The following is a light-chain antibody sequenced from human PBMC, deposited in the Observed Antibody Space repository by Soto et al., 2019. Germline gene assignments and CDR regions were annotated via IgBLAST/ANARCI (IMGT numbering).Light chain of an antibody. CDR3: CSYAGSYTPFYV. CDR1: SSDVVGYNY. J-gene: IGLJ1*01. Sequence: QSVLTQPRSVSGSPGQSVTISCTGTSSDVVGYNYVSWYQQHPGKAPKLMIYDVSKRPSGVPDRFSGSKSGNTASLTISGLQAEDEADYYCCSYAGSYTPFYVFGTGTKVTVL. CDR2: DVS. V-gene: IGLV2-11*01.